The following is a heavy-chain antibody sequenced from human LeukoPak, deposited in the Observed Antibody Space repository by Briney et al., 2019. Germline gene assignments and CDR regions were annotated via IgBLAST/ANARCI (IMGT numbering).Heavy chain of an antibody. CDR3: ARGPGCCSSTSCHTANDY. Sequence: SETLSLTCAVYGGSFSGYYWSWIRQPPGKGLEWIGEINHSGSTNYNPSLKSRVTISVDTSKNQFSLKLSSVTAADTAVHYCARGPGCCSSTSCHTANDYWGQGTLVTVSS. CDR2: INHSGST. CDR1: GGSFSGYY. V-gene: IGHV4-34*01. J-gene: IGHJ4*02. D-gene: IGHD2-2*02.